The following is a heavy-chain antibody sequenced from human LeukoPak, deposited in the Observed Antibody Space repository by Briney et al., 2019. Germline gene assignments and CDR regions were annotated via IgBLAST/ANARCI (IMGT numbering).Heavy chain of an antibody. CDR3: ARGRLASTTSTTYDY. J-gene: IGHJ4*02. CDR2: ITSNGHSA. Sequence: GGSLRLSCAASGFTFSSYSMNWVRQAPGKGLEYISAITSNGHSAYYANSVEGRFTISRDNSKNMLYLQMGSLRAEDMAVYYCARGRLASTTSTTYDYWGQGTLVTVSS. V-gene: IGHV3-64*01. D-gene: IGHD2/OR15-2a*01. CDR1: GFTFSSYS.